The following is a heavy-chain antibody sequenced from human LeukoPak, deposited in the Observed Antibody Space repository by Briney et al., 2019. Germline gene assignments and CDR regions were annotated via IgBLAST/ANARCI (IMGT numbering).Heavy chain of an antibody. CDR1: GYTFTSYA. J-gene: IGHJ6*03. Sequence: ASVKVSCTASGYTFTSYAMNSVRQAPGQGLEWMGWINTNTGNPTYAQGLTGRCVFSLDTSVSTASLQISSIKAEDTAVYYCARVGKYCTNGVCYPGAEYYYYYMDVWGKGTTVTVSS. CDR2: INTNTGNP. D-gene: IGHD2-8*01. CDR3: ARVGKYCTNGVCYPGAEYYYYYMDV. V-gene: IGHV7-4-1*02.